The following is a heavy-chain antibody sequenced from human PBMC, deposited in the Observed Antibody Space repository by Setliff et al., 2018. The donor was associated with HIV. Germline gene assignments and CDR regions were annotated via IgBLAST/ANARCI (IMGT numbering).Heavy chain of an antibody. D-gene: IGHD3-16*01. Sequence: ASVKVSCKSSGGIFSSYAFSWVRQAPGQGLQWMGGIIPIVGTPNYAQKFQGRVTITADDSTSTAYMELTSLRSEDTAVYYCAKAAVEMTTIAFGGPPGYWGQGTLVTVSS. CDR1: GGIFSSYA. V-gene: IGHV1-69*13. CDR3: AKAAVEMTTIAFGGPPGY. CDR2: IIPIVGTP. J-gene: IGHJ4*02.